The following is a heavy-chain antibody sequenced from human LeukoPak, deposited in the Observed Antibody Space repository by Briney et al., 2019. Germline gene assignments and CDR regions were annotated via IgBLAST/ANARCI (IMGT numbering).Heavy chain of an antibody. D-gene: IGHD3-10*01. CDR1: GGTFSSYA. CDR2: TIPILGIA. Sequence: ASVKVSCKASGGTFSSYAISWVRQAPGQGLEWMGRTIPILGIANYAQKFQGRVTITADKSTSTAYIELSSLRSEDTAVYYCARPVGELLWFGELFDWGQGTLVTVSS. CDR3: ARPVGELLWFGELFD. V-gene: IGHV1-69*04. J-gene: IGHJ4*02.